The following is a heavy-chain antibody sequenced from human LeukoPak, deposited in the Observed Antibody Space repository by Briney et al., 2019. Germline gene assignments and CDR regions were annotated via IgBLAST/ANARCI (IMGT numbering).Heavy chain of an antibody. D-gene: IGHD5-24*01. CDR2: MYHNRST. Sequence: SETLSLTCTVSGVSISSISYYWGWIRQPPGKGLEWIGSMYHNRSTYYNPSLKSRVTISVDTSKNQSSLKLSSVTAADTAVYYCARHPSGRMWLQQGGWFDPWGQGTLVTVSS. CDR1: GVSISSISYY. J-gene: IGHJ5*02. CDR3: ARHPSGRMWLQQGGWFDP. V-gene: IGHV4-39*01.